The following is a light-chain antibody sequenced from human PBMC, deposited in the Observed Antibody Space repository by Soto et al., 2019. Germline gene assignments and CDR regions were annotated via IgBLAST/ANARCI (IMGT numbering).Light chain of an antibody. CDR3: QQYNNWPPLT. V-gene: IGKV3-15*01. CDR2: GAS. J-gene: IGKJ4*01. CDR1: QSVSSN. Sequence: EIVMTQSPATLSVSPGERATLSCRASQSVSSNLAWYQQKPGQAPRLLIYGASTRATGIPARFSGSGSGTEFTLTISSLQYEDFAVYYCQQYNNWPPLTFGGGPKVEIK.